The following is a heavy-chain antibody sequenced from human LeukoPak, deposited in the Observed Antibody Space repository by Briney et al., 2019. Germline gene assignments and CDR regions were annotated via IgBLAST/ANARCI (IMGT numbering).Heavy chain of an antibody. CDR2: INPNSGGT. J-gene: IGHJ5*02. D-gene: IGHD3-9*01. CDR3: AREGIPSYDISTGQFAHTENNWFDP. V-gene: IGHV1-2*02. Sequence: GASVKVSCKASGYTFTGYYMHWVRQAPGQGLEWMGWINPNSGGTNYAQKFQGRVTMTRDTSISTAYMELSRLRSDDTAVYYCAREGIPSYDISTGQFAHTENNWFDPWGQGTLVTVSS. CDR1: GYTFTGYY.